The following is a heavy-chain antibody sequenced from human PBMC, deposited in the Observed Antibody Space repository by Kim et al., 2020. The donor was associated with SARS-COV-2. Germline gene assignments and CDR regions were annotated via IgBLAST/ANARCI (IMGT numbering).Heavy chain of an antibody. V-gene: IGHV3-64D*06. CDR1: GFIFSDYA. CDR2: TTRSGDGS. CDR3: VRNGRDCGAVL. Sequence: GGSLRLSCSASGFIFSDYAIHWVRQAPGKGLEYVSVTTRSGDGSFYPASVEGRFTVSRDNSKNTLYLQMSSLRPEDTSVYYCVRNGRDCGAVLWGQGTLVTVSS. J-gene: IGHJ4*02. D-gene: IGHD1-26*01.